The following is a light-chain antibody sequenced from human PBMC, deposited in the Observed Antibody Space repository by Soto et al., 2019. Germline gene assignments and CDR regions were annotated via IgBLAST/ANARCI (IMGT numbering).Light chain of an antibody. J-gene: IGKJ5*01. Sequence: DIQMTQSPASLSVSVGDRVTITCRASQSINNYLNWYQQKQGQPPKLLMRSASTLERGVPSRFSGSGSRTDFSLTITNPQPDDFATYYCQRSLSMPITFGHGTRLYIK. CDR1: QSINNY. CDR3: QRSLSMPIT. V-gene: IGKV1-39*01. CDR2: SAS.